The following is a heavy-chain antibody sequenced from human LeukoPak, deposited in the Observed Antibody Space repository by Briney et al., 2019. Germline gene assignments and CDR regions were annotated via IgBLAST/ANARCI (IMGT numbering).Heavy chain of an antibody. D-gene: IGHD2-21*02. Sequence: GSSVKVSCKASGGTFSSYAISWVRQAPGQGLEWMGGIIPIFGTANYAQTFQGRVTITTDESTSTAYMELSSLRSEDTAVYYCARGPSGGDAYSWFDPWGQGTLVTVSS. V-gene: IGHV1-69*05. CDR2: IIPIFGTA. CDR3: ARGPSGGDAYSWFDP. CDR1: GGTFSSYA. J-gene: IGHJ5*02.